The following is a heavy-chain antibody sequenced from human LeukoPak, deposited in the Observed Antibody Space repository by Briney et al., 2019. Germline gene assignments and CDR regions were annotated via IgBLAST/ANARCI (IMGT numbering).Heavy chain of an antibody. D-gene: IGHD1-26*01. J-gene: IGHJ4*02. V-gene: IGHV1-46*01. CDR2: INPSGGST. CDR1: GYTFTSYY. CDR3: ARDLSGSYEFDY. Sequence: ASMKVSCKASGYTFTSYYMHWVRQAPGQGLEWMGIINPSGGSTSYAQKLQGRVTMTRDTSTSTVYMELSSLRSEDTAVYYCARDLSGSYEFDYWGQGTLVTVSS.